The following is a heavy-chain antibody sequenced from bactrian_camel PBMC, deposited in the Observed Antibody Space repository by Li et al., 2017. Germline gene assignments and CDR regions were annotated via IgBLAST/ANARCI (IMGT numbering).Heavy chain of an antibody. CDR3: AAAKGLPDLLRGGYLSARSYNY. CDR2: ITIRNGDL. V-gene: IGHV3S54*01. CDR1: GTIARHFC. J-gene: IGHJ4*01. Sequence: HVQLVESGGGSVQPGGSLRLSCAVSGTIARHFCMGWFRQAPGKEREGVAEREGVAAITIRNGDLDYADSVRGRFTISQDNAENTLFLHMNSLEPEDTAMYYCAAAKGLPDLLRGGYLSARSYNYWGRGTQVTVS. D-gene: IGHD3*01.